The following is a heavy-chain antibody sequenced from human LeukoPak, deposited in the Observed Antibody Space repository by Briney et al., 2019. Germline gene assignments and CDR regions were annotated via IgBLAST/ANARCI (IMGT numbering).Heavy chain of an antibody. V-gene: IGHV3-30-3*01. Sequence: GGSLRLSCAASGFTFSSYAMHWVRQAPGKGLEWVAVISYDGSNKYYADSVKGRFTISRDNSKNTLYLQMNSLRAEDTAVYYCARDRSEDAFDIWGQGTMVTVSS. D-gene: IGHD1-26*01. CDR2: ISYDGSNK. CDR3: ARDRSEDAFDI. J-gene: IGHJ3*02. CDR1: GFTFSSYA.